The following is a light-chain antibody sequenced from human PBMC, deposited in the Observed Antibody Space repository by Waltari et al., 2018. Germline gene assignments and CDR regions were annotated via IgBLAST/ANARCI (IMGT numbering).Light chain of an antibody. CDR3: QQSFITPRT. CDR1: EIISTY. CDR2: AAS. J-gene: IGKJ4*01. V-gene: IGKV1-39*01. Sequence: DIPMTQSPSSLSASVGDTITISCRASEIISTYVNWYQQKPGTAPKILISAASTLRREVPSRFSGSGSGTDFTLTITNLQPEDFATYYCQQSFITPRTFGGGTRVEIK.